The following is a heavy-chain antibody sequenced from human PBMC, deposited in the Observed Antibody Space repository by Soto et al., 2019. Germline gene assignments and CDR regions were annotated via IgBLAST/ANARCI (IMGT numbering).Heavy chain of an antibody. Sequence: QDQLVQSGAEVKKPGASVTVSCKASGYSFTNYGITWVRQAPGKGLEWLGWISASNGNTHYAQKVQGRVTMTTDASTSTAYMELRSLRSDDTAVYYCARDRGVAPPVAGNTHYYYYMDVWGKGTTVTVSS. CDR1: GYSFTNYG. J-gene: IGHJ6*03. D-gene: IGHD6-19*01. CDR3: ARDRGVAPPVAGNTHYYYYMDV. V-gene: IGHV1-18*01. CDR2: ISASNGNT.